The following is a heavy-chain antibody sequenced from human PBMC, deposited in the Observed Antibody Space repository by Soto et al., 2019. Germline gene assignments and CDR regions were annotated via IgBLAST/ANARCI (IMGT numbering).Heavy chain of an antibody. Sequence: SSETLSLTCSVSGVSISSYYWSWIRQPPGKGLEWIGSIYYTGSTNYNPSLKSRVTISVDTSKNQFSLKLSSVTAADTAVYYCARSYSSPWFDPWGQGTLVTVAS. CDR1: GVSISSYY. J-gene: IGHJ5*02. CDR2: IYYTGST. CDR3: ARSYSSPWFDP. V-gene: IGHV4-59*12. D-gene: IGHD6-13*01.